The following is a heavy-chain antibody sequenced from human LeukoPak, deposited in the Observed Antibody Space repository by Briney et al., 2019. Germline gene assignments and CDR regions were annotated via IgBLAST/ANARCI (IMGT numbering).Heavy chain of an antibody. D-gene: IGHD5-12*01. Sequence: PSETLSLTCAVSGAAINSGSYYWTWIRQPAGKGLEWIGRILTTGSANYNPPLKSRVSISLDTSKKQFSLNLTSVTAADTAVYFCARELVAPRPHNDYYFYMDVWGKGTTVTVSS. CDR2: ILTTGSA. J-gene: IGHJ6*03. CDR1: GAAINSGSYY. CDR3: ARELVAPRPHNDYYFYMDV. V-gene: IGHV4-61*02.